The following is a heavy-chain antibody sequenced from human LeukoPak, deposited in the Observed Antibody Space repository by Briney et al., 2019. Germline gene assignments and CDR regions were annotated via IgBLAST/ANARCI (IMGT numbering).Heavy chain of an antibody. J-gene: IGHJ3*02. Sequence: SETLSLTCTVSGGSISSSSYYWGWIRQPPGKGLEWIGSIYYSGSTYYNPSLKSRVTISVDTSKNQFSLKLSSVTAADTAVYYCARPIWFGTIDAFDIWGQGTMVTVSS. V-gene: IGHV4-39*01. CDR3: ARPIWFGTIDAFDI. CDR1: GGSISSSSYY. CDR2: IYYSGST. D-gene: IGHD3-10*01.